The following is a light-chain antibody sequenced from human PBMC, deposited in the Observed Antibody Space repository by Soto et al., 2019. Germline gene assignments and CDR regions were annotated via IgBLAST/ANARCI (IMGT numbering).Light chain of an antibody. CDR3: HQCDRTSWT. J-gene: IGKJ1*01. V-gene: IGKV4-1*01. CDR2: WAS. Sequence: DIVMTQSPDSLAVSLGERATINCKSSQSVLDSSNNKHFLAWYQQKPGQPPKLLIYWASTRESGVPDRFSGSGSGTDFYLTISSLQAEDGAVYYRHQCDRTSWTFGKGTKVEIK. CDR1: QSVLDSSNNKHF.